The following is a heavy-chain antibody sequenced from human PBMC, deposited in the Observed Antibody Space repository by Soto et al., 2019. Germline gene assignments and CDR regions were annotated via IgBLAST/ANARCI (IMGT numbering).Heavy chain of an antibody. CDR2: IYYSGST. D-gene: IGHD6-19*01. CDR3: ASLFTRSAVAGSPPPGY. J-gene: IGHJ4*02. CDR1: GGSISSSSYY. V-gene: IGHV4-39*01. Sequence: QLQLQESGPGLVKPSETLSLTCTVSGGSISSSSYYWGWIRQPPGKGLEWIGSIYYSGSTYYNPSLKSRATISVDTSKNQFSLKLSSVTAADTAVYYCASLFTRSAVAGSPPPGYWGQGTLVTVSS.